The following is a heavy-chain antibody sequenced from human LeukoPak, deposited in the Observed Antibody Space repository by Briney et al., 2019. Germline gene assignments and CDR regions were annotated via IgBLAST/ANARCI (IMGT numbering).Heavy chain of an antibody. D-gene: IGHD3-3*01. V-gene: IGHV3-7*01. CDR1: GFTFSNYW. Sequence: GGSLRLSCEASGFTFSNYWMQWVRQAPGKGLEWVANINQDGSAKYYVDSGKGRFTISKDSAKSSLYLQMNSLRVDDTAVYFCTRGDPDFWGQGTLVTVSS. CDR3: TRGDPDF. J-gene: IGHJ4*02. CDR2: INQDGSAK.